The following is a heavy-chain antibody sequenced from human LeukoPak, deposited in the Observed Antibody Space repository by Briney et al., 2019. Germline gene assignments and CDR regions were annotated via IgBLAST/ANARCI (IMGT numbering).Heavy chain of an antibody. Sequence: SETLSLTCAVYGGSFSGYYWSWIRQPPGKGLEWIGEINHSGSTNYNPSLKSRVTMSVDTSKNQFSLKLSSVTAADTAVYYCARAPRRHDPFDYWGQGTLVTVSS. J-gene: IGHJ4*02. CDR3: ARAPRRHDPFDY. CDR1: GGSFSGYY. V-gene: IGHV4-34*01. CDR2: INHSGST. D-gene: IGHD3-16*01.